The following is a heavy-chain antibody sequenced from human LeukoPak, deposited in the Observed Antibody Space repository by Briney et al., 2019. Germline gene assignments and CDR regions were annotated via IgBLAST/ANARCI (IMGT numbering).Heavy chain of an antibody. CDR2: IYYSGST. V-gene: IGHV4-59*08. D-gene: IGHD3-10*01. J-gene: IGHJ5*02. CDR3: ARLATRITMVGGVTRDWFDP. CDR1: GGSISSYY. Sequence: PSETLSLTCTVSGGSISSYYWSWIRQPPGKGLEWIGYIYYSGSTNYNPSLKSRVTISVDTSKNQFSLKLSSVTAADTAVYYCARLATRITMVGGVTRDWFDPWGQGTLVTVSS.